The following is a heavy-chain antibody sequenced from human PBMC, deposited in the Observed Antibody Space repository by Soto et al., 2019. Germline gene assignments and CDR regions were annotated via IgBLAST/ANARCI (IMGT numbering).Heavy chain of an antibody. CDR1: GFTFSSDS. CDR3: ARDPSYFDF. Sequence: EFQLVESGGGLVQPGGSLRLSCAASGFTFSSDSMNWVRQAPGKGLEWVSSISSTSSYIYYADSVRGRFTISRDNAKNSLYLQLNSLRAEDTSVYYCARDPSYFDFWGQGTLVTVSS. CDR2: ISSTSSYI. J-gene: IGHJ4*01. V-gene: IGHV3-21*02.